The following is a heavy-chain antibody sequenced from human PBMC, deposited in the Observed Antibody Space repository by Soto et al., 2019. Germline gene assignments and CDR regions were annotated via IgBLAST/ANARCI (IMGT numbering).Heavy chain of an antibody. V-gene: IGHV1-18*01. CDR2: ISVYNGNI. CDR1: GYMFNTYG. J-gene: IGHJ4*02. D-gene: IGHD3-10*01. Sequence: QVRLLQSGAEVKKPGASVKVSCKASGYMFNTYGITWVRQAPGQGLEWMGWISVYNGNIDYAQKFEGRVTMTTDTSTSTAYMELKSLTSDDTAVYYCARTYGSGDYFLPFEYWGQGTPVSVSS. CDR3: ARTYGSGDYFLPFEY.